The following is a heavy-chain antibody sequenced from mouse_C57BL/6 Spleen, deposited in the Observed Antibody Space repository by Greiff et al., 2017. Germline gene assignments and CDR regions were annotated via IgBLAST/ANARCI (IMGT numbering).Heavy chain of an antibody. CDR2: IYPGDGDT. CDR3: ASENSPPGFTY. J-gene: IGHJ3*01. CDR1: GYAFSSYW. Sequence: VQLQQSGAELVKPGASVKISCKASGYAFSSYWMHWVKQRPGKGLEWIGQIYPGDGDTNYNGKFKGKATLTVDHSSSTAYMQLSSLTSEDSAVYCCASENSPPGFTYWGQGTLVTVSA. D-gene: IGHD5-2*01. V-gene: IGHV1-80*01.